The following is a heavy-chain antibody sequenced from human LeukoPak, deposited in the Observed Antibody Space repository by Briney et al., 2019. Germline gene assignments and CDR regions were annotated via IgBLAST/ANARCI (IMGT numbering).Heavy chain of an antibody. V-gene: IGHV4-61*02. J-gene: IGHJ4*02. CDR3: ARVPAGTTDRFDY. CDR2: IYSSWST. D-gene: IGHD6-13*01. CDR1: GVSVSSGSYY. Sequence: SETLSLTCTVSGVSVSSGSYYWSWLRQPAGKGLEWIGRIYSSWSTNYNPSLKSRVTISVDTSKNQFSLKLSSETAADTAVYYCARVPAGTTDRFDYWGQGTLVTVSS.